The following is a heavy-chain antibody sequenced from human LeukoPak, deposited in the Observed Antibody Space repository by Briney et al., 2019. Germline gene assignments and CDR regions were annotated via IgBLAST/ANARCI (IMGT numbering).Heavy chain of an antibody. Sequence: ASETLSLTCSVSGGSINNYYWNWIRQPPGKGLEWIGYIYYSGSTRYNPSLQSRVTMSIGTSKTQFSLKLDSVTAADTAVYYCASIRVVVVAATRDDYWGQGTLVTVSS. CDR1: GGSINNYY. CDR3: ASIRVVVVAATRDDY. J-gene: IGHJ4*02. CDR2: IYYSGST. V-gene: IGHV4-59*08. D-gene: IGHD2-15*01.